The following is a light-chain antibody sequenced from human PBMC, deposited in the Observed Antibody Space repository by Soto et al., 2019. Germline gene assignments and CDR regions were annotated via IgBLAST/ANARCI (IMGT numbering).Light chain of an antibody. J-gene: IGKJ5*01. CDR2: GAS. Sequence: PGERATLSCWASETVATNLAWYQQKPGQAPRLLISGASTRAAGISGRFRGSGSGTEFTLTISSLRSEDLAIYYCQQYNNWPLTFGQGTRLEIK. V-gene: IGKV3-15*01. CDR3: QQYNNWPLT. CDR1: ETVATN.